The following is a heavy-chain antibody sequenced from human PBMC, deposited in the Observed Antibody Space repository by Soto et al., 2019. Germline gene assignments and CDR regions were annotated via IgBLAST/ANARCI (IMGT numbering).Heavy chain of an antibody. Sequence: QVQLVESGGGVVQPGRSLRLSCAASGFNFGSYGMHWVRQAPGKGLEWVAITRHDGSNTYYADSVRGRFTISRDNSKNTLYLQMNSLTVEDTAVYYCVRDGVGATTFFGYFDYRGQGTLITVSS. D-gene: IGHD1-26*01. V-gene: IGHV3-33*01. CDR3: VRDGVGATTFFGYFDY. CDR1: GFNFGSYG. J-gene: IGHJ4*02. CDR2: TRHDGSNT.